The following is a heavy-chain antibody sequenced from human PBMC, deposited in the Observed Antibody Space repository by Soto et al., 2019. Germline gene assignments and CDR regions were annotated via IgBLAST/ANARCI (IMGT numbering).Heavy chain of an antibody. V-gene: IGHV1-2*04. CDR2: INPNSGGT. D-gene: IGHD2-15*01. J-gene: IGHJ6*02. CDR1: GYTFTGYY. CDR3: ARDNSTLSYYYGMDV. Sequence: ASVKVSCKASGYTFTGYYMHWVRQAPGQGLEWMGWINPNSGGTNYAQKFQGWVTMTMDTSISTAYMELSRLRSDDTAVYYCARDNSTLSYYYGMDVWGQGTTVTVSS.